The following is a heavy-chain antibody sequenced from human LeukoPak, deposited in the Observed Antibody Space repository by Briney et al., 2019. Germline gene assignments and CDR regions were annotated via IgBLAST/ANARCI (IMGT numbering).Heavy chain of an antibody. D-gene: IGHD2-21*02. Sequence: GGSLRLSCATSGFTFTSHSMNWVRQAPGKGLEWVSFITSSSTTIYYADSVKGRFTISRDNAKNSLYLQMNSLRDEDTAVYCCARVRGTALVNMYFDYWSQGTLVTVSS. CDR2: ITSSSTTI. CDR3: ARVRGTALVNMYFDY. J-gene: IGHJ4*02. CDR1: GFTFTSHS. V-gene: IGHV3-48*02.